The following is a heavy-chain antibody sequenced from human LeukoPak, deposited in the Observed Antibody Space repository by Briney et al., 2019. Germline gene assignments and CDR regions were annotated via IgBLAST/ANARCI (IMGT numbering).Heavy chain of an antibody. CDR3: AARFLEWYTADY. V-gene: IGHV4-38-2*01. J-gene: IGHJ4*02. D-gene: IGHD3-3*01. CDR1: GYSISSGYY. CDR2: IYHSGST. Sequence: PSETLSLTCAVSGYSISSGYYWGWIRQPPGKGLEWIGSIYHSGSTYYNPSLKSRVTISVDTSKNQFSLKLSSVTAADTAVYYCAARFLEWYTADYWGQGTLVTVSS.